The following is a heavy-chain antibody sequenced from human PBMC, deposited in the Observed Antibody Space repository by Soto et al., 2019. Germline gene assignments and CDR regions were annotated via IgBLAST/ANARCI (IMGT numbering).Heavy chain of an antibody. CDR3: ARHDCSSTSCYYYYYYSMDV. Sequence: QVQLVQSGAEVKKPGSSVKVSCKTSGGTFSSYAISWVRQAPGQGLEWMGGIIPIFDTANYAQKFQGRVTITADESTSTAYKELSSLRSEDTAVYYCARHDCSSTSCYYYYYYSMDVWGQGTTVTVSS. V-gene: IGHV1-69*12. J-gene: IGHJ6*02. CDR1: GGTFSSYA. D-gene: IGHD2-2*01. CDR2: IIPIFDTA.